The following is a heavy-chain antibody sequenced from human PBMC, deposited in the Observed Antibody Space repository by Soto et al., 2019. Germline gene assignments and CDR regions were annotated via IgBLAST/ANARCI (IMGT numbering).Heavy chain of an antibody. CDR1: GDSISISVW. CDR3: ARQAWTRLDC. Sequence: SETLSLTCAVSGDSISISVWCVWVRQPPGKGLEWIGEIFHSGSTNYNPSLKSRATMSVDKSKNQFSLNLTSVTAADTALYYCARQAWTRLDCWGQGTLVTVSS. V-gene: IGHV4-4*02. D-gene: IGHD2-2*01. J-gene: IGHJ4*02. CDR2: IFHSGST.